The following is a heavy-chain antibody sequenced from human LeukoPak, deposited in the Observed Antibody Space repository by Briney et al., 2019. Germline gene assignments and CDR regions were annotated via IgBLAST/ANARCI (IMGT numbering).Heavy chain of an antibody. V-gene: IGHV4-38-2*02. Sequence: SETLSLTCTVSGYSISSGYYWGWIRQPPGKGLEWIGSIYHSGSTYYNPSLKSRVTISVDTSKNQFSLKLSSVTAADTAVYYCARHVKGSYYGSGSYPYYFDYWGQGTLVTVSS. CDR1: GYSISSGYY. D-gene: IGHD3-10*01. J-gene: IGHJ4*02. CDR2: IYHSGST. CDR3: ARHVKGSYYGSGSYPYYFDY.